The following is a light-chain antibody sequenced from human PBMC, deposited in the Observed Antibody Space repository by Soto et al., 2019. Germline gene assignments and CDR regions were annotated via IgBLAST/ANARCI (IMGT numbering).Light chain of an antibody. V-gene: IGKV3-15*01. CDR3: QQYGSSPIT. CDR2: GAS. J-gene: IGKJ5*01. Sequence: EIVMTQSPATLSVSPGERATLPCRASQSVRSNLAWYQQKPGQAPRLVIYGASTRATGIPARFSGSGSGTEFTLTISRLEPEDFAVYYCQQYGSSPITFGQGTRLEIK. CDR1: QSVRSN.